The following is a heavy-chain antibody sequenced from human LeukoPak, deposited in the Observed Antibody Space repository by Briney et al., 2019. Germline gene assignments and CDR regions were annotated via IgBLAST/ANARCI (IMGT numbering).Heavy chain of an antibody. V-gene: IGHV3-48*01. CDR2: ISGSSTII. CDR3: ARDFLEDTQ. J-gene: IGHJ4*02. CDR1: GFTFSHYN. Sequence: PGGSLRLSCAGFGFTFSHYNMNWVRQAPGGGLEWVAYISGSSTIICYADSVKGRFTVSRDNAKSSLYLQMNSLRAEDTALYYCARDFLEDTQWGQGTLVTVSS. D-gene: IGHD2-2*02.